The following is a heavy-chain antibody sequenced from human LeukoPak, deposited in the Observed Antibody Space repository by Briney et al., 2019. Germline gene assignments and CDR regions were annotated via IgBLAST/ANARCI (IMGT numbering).Heavy chain of an antibody. CDR2: IIPIFGTA. Sequence: ASVKVSCKTSGGSFSSYSFNWVRQAPGQGLEWMGGIIPIFGTANYAQKFQDRVTITTDESTSTAYMELSSLRSEDTAVYYCARALAGIPYYYYYIDVSGKGTTVTVYS. J-gene: IGHJ6*03. CDR1: GGSFSSYS. CDR3: ARALAGIPYYYYYIDV. V-gene: IGHV1-69*05. D-gene: IGHD6-19*01.